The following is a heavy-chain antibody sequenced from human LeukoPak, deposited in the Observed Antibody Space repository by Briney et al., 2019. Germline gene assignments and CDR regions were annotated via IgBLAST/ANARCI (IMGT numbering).Heavy chain of an antibody. CDR2: NYYSRST. CDR1: GGSVSSGSYY. CDR3: ARDNHVASYYYLGLDV. J-gene: IGHJ6*02. V-gene: IGHV4-61*01. D-gene: IGHD5-12*01. Sequence: NPSETLSLTCTVSGGSVSSGSYYWSWIRQPPGTGLKWIRYNYYSRSTNYNPSLKSRVPISVDTPKNQFSLKLSSVTAADPAVYYCARDNHVASYYYLGLDVWRQGTTVTVSS.